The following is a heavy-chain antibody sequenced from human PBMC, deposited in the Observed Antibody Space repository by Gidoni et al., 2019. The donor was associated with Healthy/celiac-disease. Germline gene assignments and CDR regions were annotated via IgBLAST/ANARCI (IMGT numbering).Heavy chain of an antibody. CDR2: IKQDGSEK. CDR1: GFNFSSYW. Sequence: EVQLVESGGGLVQPGGSLRLSCAASGFNFSSYWMSWVRQAPGKGLEWVANIKQDGSEKYYVDSVKGRFTISRDNAKNSLYLQMNSLRAEDTAVYYCARDREDTAMVPSFDYWGQGTLVTVSS. D-gene: IGHD5-18*01. CDR3: ARDREDTAMVPSFDY. V-gene: IGHV3-7*03. J-gene: IGHJ4*02.